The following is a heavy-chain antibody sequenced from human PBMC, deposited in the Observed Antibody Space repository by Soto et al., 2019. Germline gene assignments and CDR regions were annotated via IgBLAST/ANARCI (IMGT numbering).Heavy chain of an antibody. Sequence: PPGKGLEWIGSIYYSGSTYYNPSLKSRVTISVDTSKNQFSLKLSSVTAADTAVYYCSRFYSGEWLFFHGTDFRVQGTTVTVS. J-gene: IGHJ6*02. D-gene: IGHD3-3*01. CDR2: IYYSGST. CDR3: SRFYSGEWLFFHGTDF. V-gene: IGHV4-39*01.